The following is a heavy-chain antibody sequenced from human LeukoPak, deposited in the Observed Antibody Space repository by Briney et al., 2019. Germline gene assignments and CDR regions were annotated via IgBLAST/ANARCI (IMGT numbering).Heavy chain of an antibody. Sequence: GGSLRLSCAASGFTFSSYGMHWVRQAPGKGLEWVAVISYDGSNKYYADSVRGRFTISRDNSKNTLYLQMNSLRAEDTAVYYCAKEIVGATYYWGQGTLVTVSS. CDR3: AKEIVGATYY. J-gene: IGHJ4*02. D-gene: IGHD1-26*01. CDR2: ISYDGSNK. V-gene: IGHV3-30*18. CDR1: GFTFSSYG.